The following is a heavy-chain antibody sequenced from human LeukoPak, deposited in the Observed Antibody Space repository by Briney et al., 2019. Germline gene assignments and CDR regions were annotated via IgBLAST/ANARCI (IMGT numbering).Heavy chain of an antibody. CDR3: SSHDSDLLTGYTPRFDY. J-gene: IGHJ4*02. Sequence: PSETLSLTCTFSGGSISSGGYYWSWIRQHPGKGLEWIGYIYYSGSTYYNPSLKSRVTISVDTSKNQFSLKLSSVTAADTAVYYCSSHDSDLLTGYTPRFDYWGQGTLVTVSS. CDR2: IYYSGST. CDR1: GGSISSGGYY. D-gene: IGHD3-9*01. V-gene: IGHV4-31*03.